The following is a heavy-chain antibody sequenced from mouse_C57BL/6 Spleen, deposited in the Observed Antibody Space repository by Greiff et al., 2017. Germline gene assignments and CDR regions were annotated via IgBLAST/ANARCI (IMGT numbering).Heavy chain of an antibody. V-gene: IGHV1-15*01. CDR3: TRKGISGAMDY. Sequence: QVQLKESGAELVRPGASVTLSCKASGYTFTDYEMHWVKQTPVHGLEWIGAIDPETGGTAYNQKFKGKAILTADKSSSTAYMELRSLTSEDSAVYYCTRKGISGAMDYWGQGTSVTVSS. CDR1: GYTFTDYE. J-gene: IGHJ4*01. CDR2: IDPETGGT. D-gene: IGHD6-2*01.